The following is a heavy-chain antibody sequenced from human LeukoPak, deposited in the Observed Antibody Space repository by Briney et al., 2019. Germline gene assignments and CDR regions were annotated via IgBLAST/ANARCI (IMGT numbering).Heavy chain of an antibody. Sequence: GSLRLSCAASGFTFSSYAMSWVRQAPGKGLEWIGYIYYSGSTNYNPSLKSRVTMSVDTSKNQFSLKLSSVTAADTAVYYCARDRYYYDSSARYFDYWGQGTLVTVSS. D-gene: IGHD3-22*01. CDR3: ARDRYYYDSSARYFDY. V-gene: IGHV4-59*12. CDR2: IYYSGST. CDR1: GFTFSSYA. J-gene: IGHJ4*02.